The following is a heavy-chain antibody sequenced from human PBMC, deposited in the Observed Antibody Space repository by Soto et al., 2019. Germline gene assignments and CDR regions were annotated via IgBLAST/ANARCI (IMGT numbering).Heavy chain of an antibody. CDR3: ATIVGANDY. CDR2: IYSSGSA. J-gene: IGHJ4*02. V-gene: IGHV4-4*07. D-gene: IGHD1-26*01. Sequence: PSETLSLTCTVSRASIYTYSWTWIRQPAGKGLQWIGHIYSSGSANYSPALKSRVSMSVDSSKNQNYLKLSSLTAADTAVYYCATIVGANDYWGQGALVTVSS. CDR1: RASIYTYS.